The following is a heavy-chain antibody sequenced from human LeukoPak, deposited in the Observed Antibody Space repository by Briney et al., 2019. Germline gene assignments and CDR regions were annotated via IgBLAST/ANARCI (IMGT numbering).Heavy chain of an antibody. CDR1: GFTFSSYS. V-gene: IGHV3-21*01. D-gene: IGHD5-12*01. CDR3: ARGIYSGYDAPDY. J-gene: IGHJ4*02. Sequence: PGGSLRLSCAASGFTFSSYSMNWVRQAPGKGLEWVSSISSSSSYIYYADSVKGRFTISRDNAKSSLYLQMNSLRAEDTAVYYCARGIYSGYDAPDYWGQGTLVTVSS. CDR2: ISSSSSYI.